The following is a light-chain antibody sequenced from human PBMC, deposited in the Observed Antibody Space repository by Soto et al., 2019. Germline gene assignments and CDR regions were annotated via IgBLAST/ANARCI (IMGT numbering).Light chain of an antibody. CDR3: QQYGGSPRIT. Sequence: EVVMTQSPATLSVSPGERAALSCRVSQSFSSNLAWYQQKPGQAPRLLIYGASNRATGIPDRFSGSGSGTDFTLIINRLEPEDVAIYYCQQYGGSPRITFGQGTRLEIK. CDR2: GAS. V-gene: IGKV3-20*01. J-gene: IGKJ5*01. CDR1: QSFSSN.